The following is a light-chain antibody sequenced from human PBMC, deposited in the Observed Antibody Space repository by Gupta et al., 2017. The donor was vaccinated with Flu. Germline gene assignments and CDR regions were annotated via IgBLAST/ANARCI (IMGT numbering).Light chain of an antibody. Sequence: SSELTQPPSVSVSPGKTASITCSGDKLGDKYASWYQQMPGQSPLLVIYQDSKRPSGIPERISSSNSGTTATLTISETQARDEDDYYCQAWDSSLWVFGGGTKLTVL. J-gene: IGLJ3*02. CDR2: QDS. V-gene: IGLV3-1*01. CDR3: QAWDSSLWV. CDR1: KLGDKY.